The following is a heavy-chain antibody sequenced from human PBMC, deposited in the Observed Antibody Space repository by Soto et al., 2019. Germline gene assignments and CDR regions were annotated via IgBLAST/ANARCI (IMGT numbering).Heavy chain of an antibody. V-gene: IGHV2-5*02. D-gene: IGHD4-17*01. Sequence: QITLKESGPTLVKPTQTLTLTCTFSVFSLSTSGVGVGWIRQPPGKALEWLALIYWDDDKRYSPSLKSRLTITKDTSKNQVVLTMTNMDPVDTATDYCAHRRHGDASFDYWGQGTLVTVSS. CDR3: AHRRHGDASFDY. CDR2: IYWDDDK. J-gene: IGHJ4*02. CDR1: VFSLSTSGVG.